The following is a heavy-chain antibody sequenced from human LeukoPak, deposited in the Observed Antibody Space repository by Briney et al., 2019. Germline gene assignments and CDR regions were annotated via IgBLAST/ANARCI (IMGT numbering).Heavy chain of an antibody. J-gene: IGHJ3*02. D-gene: IGHD5-12*01. CDR1: GGSISSGGYY. CDR2: IYYSGGT. CDR3: ARDKSEYSGYDYDDAFDI. V-gene: IGHV4-31*03. Sequence: PSETLSLTCTVSGGSISSGGYYWSWIRQHPGKGLEWIGYIYYSGGTYYNPSLKSRVTISVDTSKNQFSLKLSSVTAADTAVYYCARDKSEYSGYDYDDAFDIWGQGTMVTVSS.